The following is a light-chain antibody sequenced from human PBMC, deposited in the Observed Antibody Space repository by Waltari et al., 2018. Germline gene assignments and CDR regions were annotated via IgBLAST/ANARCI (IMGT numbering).Light chain of an antibody. J-gene: IGLJ3*02. CDR1: SPTVGGNP. CDR3: ASWDDTLNGPL. Sequence: QSVLTQPPSASGAPGQRVTISCSASSPTVGGNPVSWYQQLPGTAPKLLIRNNNRRPSGVPMQFSGSKSGTTASLASSGLQSEDEAYYYCASWDDTLNGPLFGGGTKLTVL. CDR2: NNN. V-gene: IGLV1-44*01.